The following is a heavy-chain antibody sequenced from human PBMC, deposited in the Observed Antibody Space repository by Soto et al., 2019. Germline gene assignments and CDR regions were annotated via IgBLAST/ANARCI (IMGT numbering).Heavy chain of an antibody. J-gene: IGHJ4*02. CDR3: ARDGYGHYLIDF. Sequence: GGSLRLSCAASGFTFSSNSMNWVCQAPGKGLEWISYISSSSRTIYYADSVKGRFTISRDNAKNSMYLQMNSLRAEDTAVYYFARDGYGHYLIDFWGQGTLVTVSS. V-gene: IGHV3-48*01. CDR2: ISSSSRTI. D-gene: IGHD4-17*01. CDR1: GFTFSSNS.